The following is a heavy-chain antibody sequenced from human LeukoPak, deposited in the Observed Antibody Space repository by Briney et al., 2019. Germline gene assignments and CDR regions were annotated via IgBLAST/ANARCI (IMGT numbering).Heavy chain of an antibody. D-gene: IGHD3-10*01. CDR3: ARGSLRYSDY. CDR2: INPNSGDT. CDR1: GYTFTGYY. J-gene: IGHJ4*02. Sequence: GASVKVSCKASGYTFTGYYMHWVRQAPGQGLEWMGWINPNSGDTNSAQKFQDRVTMTRDTSISTAYMELSRLRFDDTAVYYCARGSLRYSDYWGQGTLVTVSS. V-gene: IGHV1-2*02.